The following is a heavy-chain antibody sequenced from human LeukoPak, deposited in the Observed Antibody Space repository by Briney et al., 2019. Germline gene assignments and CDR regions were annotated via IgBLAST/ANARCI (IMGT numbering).Heavy chain of an antibody. CDR2: IYYSGST. CDR1: GCSISSYY. CDR3: ARGAVVPAAIGN. V-gene: IGHV4-59*01. Sequence: PSETLSLTCTVSGCSISSYYWSWIRQPPGKGLEWIGYIYYSGSTNYNPSLKSRVTISVDTSKNQFSLKLSSVTAADTAVYYCARGAVVPAAIGNWGQGTLVTVSS. D-gene: IGHD2-2*01. J-gene: IGHJ4*02.